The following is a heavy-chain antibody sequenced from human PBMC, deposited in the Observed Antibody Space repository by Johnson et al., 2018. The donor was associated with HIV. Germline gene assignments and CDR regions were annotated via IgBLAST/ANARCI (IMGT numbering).Heavy chain of an antibody. Sequence: VQLVESGGGVVQPGRSLRLSCAASGFTFSNAWMSWVRQAPGKGLEWVSGISWNSASIGYADSVKGRFTISRDNAKNSLYLQMNSLRAEDTALYYCAKALGIVVVLDAFDIWGQGTMVTVSS. CDR1: GFTFSNAW. D-gene: IGHD3-22*01. J-gene: IGHJ3*02. CDR2: ISWNSASI. CDR3: AKALGIVVVLDAFDI. V-gene: IGHV3-9*01.